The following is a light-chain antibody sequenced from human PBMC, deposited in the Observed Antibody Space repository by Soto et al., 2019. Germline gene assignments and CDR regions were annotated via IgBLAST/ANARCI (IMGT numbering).Light chain of an antibody. CDR3: QQSYTSLTWT. CDR1: QSISTY. CDR2: GAS. Sequence: DIQRTQSPSSLSASVGDRVTFTCRASQSISTYLNWYQQKPGKAPQLLIYGASILRSGVPSRFSGSGSGTDFTLTITSLQPEDFATYFCQQSYTSLTWTFGQGTKVEIK. J-gene: IGKJ1*01. V-gene: IGKV1-39*01.